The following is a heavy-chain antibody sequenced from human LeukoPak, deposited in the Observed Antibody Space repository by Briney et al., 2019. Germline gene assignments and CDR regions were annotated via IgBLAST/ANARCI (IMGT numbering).Heavy chain of an antibody. CDR3: ATTRGIQLWTN. J-gene: IGHJ4*02. V-gene: IGHV4-59*01. CDR2: IYYSGST. Sequence: SETLSLTCAASGVSFSSYYWSWIRQPPGKGLEWIGYIYYSGSTNYNPSLKSRVTISVDTSKKQFSLKLSYVTAADTAVYYCATTRGIQLWTNWGQGTLVTAFS. D-gene: IGHD5-18*01. CDR1: GVSFSSYY.